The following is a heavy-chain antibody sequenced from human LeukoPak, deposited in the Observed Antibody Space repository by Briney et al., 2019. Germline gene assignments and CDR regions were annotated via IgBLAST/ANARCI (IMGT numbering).Heavy chain of an antibody. CDR2: ISYDASNK. CDR3: ARDMGTTRLDL. J-gene: IGHJ5*02. CDR1: GFTFNTYG. D-gene: IGHD1-1*01. V-gene: IGHV3-30*03. Sequence: GRSLRLSCAASGFTFNTYGMHWVRQAPGKGLEWVAVISYDASNKNYADPVKGRFTISRDNSKNTLYLQVSSLRADDTAVYYCARDMGTTRLDLWGQGTLVTVSS.